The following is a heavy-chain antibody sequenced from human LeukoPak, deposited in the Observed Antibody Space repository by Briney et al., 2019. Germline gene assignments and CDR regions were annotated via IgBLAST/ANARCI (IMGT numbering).Heavy chain of an antibody. V-gene: IGHV4-39*07. Sequence: SETLSLTCTVSGGSISSSSYYWGWIRQPPGKGLEWIGSIYYSGSTNYNPSLKSRVTISVDTSKNQFSLKLSSVTAADTAVYYCASMGYGGNSAFDYWGQGTLVTVSS. CDR2: IYYSGST. CDR3: ASMGYGGNSAFDY. D-gene: IGHD4-23*01. J-gene: IGHJ4*02. CDR1: GGSISSSSYY.